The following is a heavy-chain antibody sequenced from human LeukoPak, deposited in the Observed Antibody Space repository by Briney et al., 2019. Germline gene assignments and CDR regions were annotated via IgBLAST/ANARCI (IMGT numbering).Heavy chain of an antibody. J-gene: IGHJ3*02. CDR1: GGSISSYC. V-gene: IGHV4-59*08. CDR3: ARHRSPGAFDI. Sequence: PSETLSLTCTVSGGSISSYCWSWIRQPPGKGLEWIGYIYYSGSTNYNPSLKSRVTISVDTSKNQFSLKLISMTAADTAVYYCARHRSPGAFDIWGQGTMVTVSS. CDR2: IYYSGST.